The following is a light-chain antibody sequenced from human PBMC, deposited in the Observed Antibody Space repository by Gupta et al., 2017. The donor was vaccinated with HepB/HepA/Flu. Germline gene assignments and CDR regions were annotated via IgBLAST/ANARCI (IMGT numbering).Light chain of an antibody. CDR1: QAVNSW. J-gene: IGKJ5*01. Sequence: DIQLTQSPSAVSASIVDSVTITCRASQAVNSWLAWYQQKPGKAPRLLIYGASTLQNGVPSRCSGNGSGTDFILTISNLQPEDFAIYFCQQANSFPRLTFGHGTRLDIK. CDR2: GAS. CDR3: QQANSFPRLT. V-gene: IGKV1-12*01.